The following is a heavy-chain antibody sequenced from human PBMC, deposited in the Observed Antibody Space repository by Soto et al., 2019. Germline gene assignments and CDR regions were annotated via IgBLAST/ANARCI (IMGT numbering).Heavy chain of an antibody. Sequence: GGSLRLSCAASGFTFSTYAMHWVRQAPGKGLEWVALISFDGSNTYYADSVKGQFTISRDNSKNTLYLQMNSLRAEDTAVYYCAVRAPFSYWGQGTLVTVS. D-gene: IGHD3-3*01. CDR2: ISFDGSNT. J-gene: IGHJ4*02. V-gene: IGHV3-30-3*01. CDR3: AVRAPFSY. CDR1: GFTFSTYA.